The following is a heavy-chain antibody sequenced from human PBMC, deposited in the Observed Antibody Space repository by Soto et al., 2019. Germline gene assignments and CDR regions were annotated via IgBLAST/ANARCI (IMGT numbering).Heavy chain of an antibody. V-gene: IGHV3-23*01. Sequence: PGGSLRLSCAASGFTFSSYTLNWVRRAPGKGLEWVATSSDRRTGNTHYSGSVRGRFTLSRDYSRNILFLQMDSLRADDTALYYCTTWLTAHFDYWGRGTQVTVSS. J-gene: IGHJ4*02. CDR3: TTWLTAHFDY. CDR1: GFTFSSYT. D-gene: IGHD2-21*02. CDR2: SSDRRTGNT.